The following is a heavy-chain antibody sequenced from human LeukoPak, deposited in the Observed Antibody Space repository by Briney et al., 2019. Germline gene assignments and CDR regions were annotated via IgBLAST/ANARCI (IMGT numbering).Heavy chain of an antibody. V-gene: IGHV4-34*01. CDR1: GGSFSGYY. CDR3: ARLLGY. Sequence: SETLSLTCAVYGGSFSGYYWSWVRQPPGKGLEWIGEINHSGSTNYNPSLKSRVTISVDTSKNQFSLKLSSVTAADTAVYYCARLLGYWGQGTLVTVSS. J-gene: IGHJ4*02. CDR2: INHSGST.